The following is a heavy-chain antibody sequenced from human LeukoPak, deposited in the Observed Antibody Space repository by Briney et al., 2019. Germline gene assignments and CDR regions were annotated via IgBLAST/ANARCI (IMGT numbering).Heavy chain of an antibody. D-gene: IGHD6-19*01. CDR3: ARDSLAVAGTGFDY. V-gene: IGHV3-48*04. CDR2: ISSSSSTI. J-gene: IGHJ4*02. CDR1: GFTFSSYS. Sequence: GGSLRLSCAASGFTFSSYSMNWVRQAPGKGLEWVSYISSSSSTIYYADSVKGRFTISRDNAKNSLYLQMNSLRAEDTAVYYCARDSLAVAGTGFDYWGQGTLVTVSS.